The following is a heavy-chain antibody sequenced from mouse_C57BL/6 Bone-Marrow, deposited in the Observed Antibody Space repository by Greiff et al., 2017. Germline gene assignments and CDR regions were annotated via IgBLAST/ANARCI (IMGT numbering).Heavy chain of an antibody. D-gene: IGHD1-1*01. J-gene: IGHJ1*03. V-gene: IGHV1-53*01. CDR1: GYTFTSYW. CDR2: IDPSNGGT. Sequence: VQLQQPGTELVKPGASVKLSCKASGYTFTSYWMHWVKQRPGQGLEWIGNIDPSNGGTNYNEKFKSKATLTVAKSSSTAYMQLSSLTSEDSAVYYCARYHYGGSSYWYFDFWGTGTTVTVSS. CDR3: ARYHYGGSSYWYFDF.